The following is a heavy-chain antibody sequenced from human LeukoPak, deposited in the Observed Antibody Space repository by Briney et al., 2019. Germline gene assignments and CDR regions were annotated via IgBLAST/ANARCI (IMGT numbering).Heavy chain of an antibody. CDR2: INPNGGGT. CDR1: GYTFTGYY. V-gene: IGHV1-2*06. D-gene: IGHD6-19*01. J-gene: IGHJ4*02. Sequence: ASVKVSCKASGYTFTGYYMHWVRQAPGQGLEWMARINPNGGGTNYAQKFQGRVTMTRDTSISTAYMELSRLRSDDTAVYYCARGGLAVAAYFDYWGQGTLVTVSS. CDR3: ARGGLAVAAYFDY.